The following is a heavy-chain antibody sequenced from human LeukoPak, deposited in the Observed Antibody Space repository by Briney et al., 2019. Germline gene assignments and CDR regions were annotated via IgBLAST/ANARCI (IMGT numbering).Heavy chain of an antibody. CDR3: ARDGWQAVAGTTGGDY. V-gene: IGHV3-53*01. Sequence: GGSLRLSCAASGFTVSSNYMSWVRQAPGKGLEWVSVIYSGGSTYYADSVKGRFTISRDNSKNTLYLQTNSLRAEDTAVYYCARDGWQAVAGTTGGDYWGQGTLVTVSS. CDR2: IYSGGST. J-gene: IGHJ4*02. D-gene: IGHD6-19*01. CDR1: GFTVSSNY.